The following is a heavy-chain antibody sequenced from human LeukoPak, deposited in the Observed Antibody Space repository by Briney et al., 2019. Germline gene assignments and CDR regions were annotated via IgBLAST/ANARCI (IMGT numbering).Heavy chain of an antibody. CDR1: GDSISSAY. V-gene: IGHV4-4*07. J-gene: IGHJ3*02. Sequence: PSETLSLTCTVSGDSISSAYWGWIRQSAGKGLEYIGRLYVNGSPNSNPSLRSRVTISMDTSKNQFSLKMTSVTAADTAVYYCARDSPFEWDVFGDSFDIWGQGTMVTVSS. CDR3: ARDSPFEWDVFGDSFDI. D-gene: IGHD1-26*01. CDR2: LYVNGSP.